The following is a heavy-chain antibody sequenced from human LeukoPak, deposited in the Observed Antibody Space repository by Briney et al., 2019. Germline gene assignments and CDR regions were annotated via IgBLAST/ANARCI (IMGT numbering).Heavy chain of an antibody. CDR2: IYSGGST. CDR3: ASVIVGASYYFDY. J-gene: IGHJ4*02. CDR1: GFTFSSYA. V-gene: IGHV3-66*01. Sequence: GGSLTLSCAASGFTFSSYAMSWVRQAPGKGLEWVSVIYSGGSTYYADSVKGRFTISRDNSKNTVYLQMNSLRVEDTAVYYCASVIVGASYYFDYWGQGTLVTVSS. D-gene: IGHD1-26*01.